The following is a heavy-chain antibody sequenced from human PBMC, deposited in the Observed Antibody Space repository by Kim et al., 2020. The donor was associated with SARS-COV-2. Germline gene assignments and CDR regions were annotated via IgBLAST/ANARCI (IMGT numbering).Heavy chain of an antibody. D-gene: IGHD3-22*01. CDR2: IVVGSGNT. J-gene: IGHJ3*02. V-gene: IGHV1-58*01. Sequence: SVKVSCKASGFTFTSSAVQWVRQARGQRLEWIGWIVVGSGNTNYAQKFQERVTITRDMSTSTAYMELSSLRSEDTAVYYCAAGARRGAYYSWIDAFDIWGQGTMVTVSS. CDR3: AAGARRGAYYSWIDAFDI. CDR1: GFTFTSSA.